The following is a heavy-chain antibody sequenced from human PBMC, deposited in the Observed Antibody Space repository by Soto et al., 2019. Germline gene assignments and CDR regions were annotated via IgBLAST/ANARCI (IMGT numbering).Heavy chain of an antibody. CDR3: ARSNVVVTALDY. CDR1: GYTFTSYA. Sequence: VKVSCKASGYTFTSYAMHWVRQAPGQRLEWMGWINAGNGNTKYSQKFQGRVTITRDTSASTAYMELSSLRSEDTAVYYCARSNVVVTALDYWGQGTLVTVSS. V-gene: IGHV1-3*01. J-gene: IGHJ4*02. D-gene: IGHD2-21*02. CDR2: INAGNGNT.